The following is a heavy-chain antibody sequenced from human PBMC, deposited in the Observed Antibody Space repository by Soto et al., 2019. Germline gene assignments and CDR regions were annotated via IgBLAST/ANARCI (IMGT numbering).Heavy chain of an antibody. CDR1: GFTFSSYA. J-gene: IGHJ6*03. Sequence: GGSLRLSCAASGFTFSSYAMSWVRQAPGKGLEWVSAISGSGGSTYYADSVKGRFTISRDNSKNTLYLQMNSLRAEDTAVYYCAKGQTGTTAYYYYYYYMDVWGKGTTVTVSS. V-gene: IGHV3-23*01. CDR3: AKGQTGTTAYYYYYYYMDV. CDR2: ISGSGGST. D-gene: IGHD1-1*01.